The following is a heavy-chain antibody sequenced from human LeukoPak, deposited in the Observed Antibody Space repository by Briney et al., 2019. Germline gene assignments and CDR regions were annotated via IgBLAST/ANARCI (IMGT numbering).Heavy chain of an antibody. D-gene: IGHD3-3*01. CDR2: IYHSGST. CDR1: GGSISSSNW. V-gene: IGHV4-4*02. J-gene: IGHJ4*02. CDR3: ARALDGGSGYYTFDY. Sequence: SETLSLTCAVSGGSISSSNWWSWVRQPPGKGLEWIGEIYHSGSTNYNPSLKSRVTISVDKSKNQFSLKLSSVTAADTAVYYCARALDGGSGYYTFDYWGQGTLVTVSS.